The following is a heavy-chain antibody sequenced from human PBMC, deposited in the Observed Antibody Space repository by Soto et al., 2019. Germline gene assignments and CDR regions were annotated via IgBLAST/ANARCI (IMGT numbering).Heavy chain of an antibody. CDR1: GYSFAGYW. Sequence: PGESLKFSCKGSGYSFAGYWITWVRQKPGKGLEWMGRIDPSDSQTYYSPSFRGHVTISVTKSITTVFLQWSSPRASDTAMYYCARQIYDSDTGPNFQYYFDSWGQGTPVTVSS. CDR2: IDPSDSQT. V-gene: IGHV5-10-1*01. CDR3: ARQIYDSDTGPNFQYYFDS. J-gene: IGHJ4*02. D-gene: IGHD3-22*01.